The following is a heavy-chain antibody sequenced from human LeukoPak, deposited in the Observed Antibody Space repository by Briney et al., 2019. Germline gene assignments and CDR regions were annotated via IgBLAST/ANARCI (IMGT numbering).Heavy chain of an antibody. Sequence: GGSLRLSCAASGFTLNNYAMSWVRQAPGKGLEWVARIRGSGGTTNYADSVKGRFTISRDNSKNTLYLQMSYLRAEDTAVYYCAKMSGDCSSISCSSFDYWGQGALVTVSS. D-gene: IGHD2-2*03. CDR2: IRGSGGTT. CDR1: GFTLNNYA. V-gene: IGHV3-23*01. CDR3: AKMSGDCSSISCSSFDY. J-gene: IGHJ4*02.